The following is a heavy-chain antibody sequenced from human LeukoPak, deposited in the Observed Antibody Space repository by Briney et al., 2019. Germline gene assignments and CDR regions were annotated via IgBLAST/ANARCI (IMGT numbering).Heavy chain of an antibody. V-gene: IGHV3-23*01. Sequence: GGSLRLSCAASGSIFSSYSMGWVRQAPGKGLEWVSVITGSGGNTYYADSVKGRFTISKDNSKNTVYLQMSSLRVDDTAVYYCAKAASSSWPSYYYGMDVWGQGTTVTVSS. J-gene: IGHJ6*02. D-gene: IGHD6-13*01. CDR3: AKAASSSWPSYYYGMDV. CDR2: ITGSGGNT. CDR1: GSIFSSYS.